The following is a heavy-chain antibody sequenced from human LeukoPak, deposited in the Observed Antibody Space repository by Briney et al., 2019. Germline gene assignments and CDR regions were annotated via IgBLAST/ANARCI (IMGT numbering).Heavy chain of an antibody. CDR1: GGSISSYY. CDR3: AGPYYDFWSGYWALGY. Sequence: SETLSLTCTLSGGSISSYYWSWIRQPPGKGLEWIGEIYHSGSTNYNPSLKSRVTISVDTSKNQFSLKLSSVTAADTAVYYCAGPYYDFWSGYWALGYWGQGTLVTVSS. CDR2: IYHSGST. D-gene: IGHD3-3*01. J-gene: IGHJ4*02. V-gene: IGHV4-59*08.